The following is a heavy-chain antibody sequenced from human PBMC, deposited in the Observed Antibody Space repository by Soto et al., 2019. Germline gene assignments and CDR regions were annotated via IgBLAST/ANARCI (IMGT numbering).Heavy chain of an antibody. CDR2: ISGGGGST. V-gene: IGHV3-23*01. D-gene: IGHD4-17*01. CDR3: AKTGDYGDYYFDY. J-gene: IGHJ4*02. CDR1: GFTFSSYV. Sequence: EVQLLESGGGLVQPGGSLRLSCVASGFTFSSYVMSWVRQAPGKGLEWVSTISGGGGSTNYADSVKGRFTISRDNSKNTLYLQMNSLRAEDTAVYYCAKTGDYGDYYFDYWGQGTLVTVSS.